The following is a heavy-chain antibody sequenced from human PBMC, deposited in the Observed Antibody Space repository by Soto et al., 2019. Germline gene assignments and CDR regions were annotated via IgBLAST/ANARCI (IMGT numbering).Heavy chain of an antibody. D-gene: IGHD3-16*02. CDR1: GGSISSSSYY. CDR3: ARHLSLSSWFDP. CDR2: IYYSGST. J-gene: IGHJ5*02. V-gene: IGHV4-39*01. Sequence: PSETLSLTCTVSGGSISSSSYYWGWIRQPPGKGLEWIGSIYYSGSTYYNPSLKSRVTISVDTSKNQFSLKLSSVTAADTAVYYCARHLSLSSWFDPWGQGTLVTVSS.